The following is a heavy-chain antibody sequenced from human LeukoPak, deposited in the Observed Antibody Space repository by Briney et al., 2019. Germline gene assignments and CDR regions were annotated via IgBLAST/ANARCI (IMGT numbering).Heavy chain of an antibody. CDR1: GGSTSSYY. CDR3: ARALNLRYFDWSQGDAFDI. V-gene: IGHV4-4*07. D-gene: IGHD3-9*01. J-gene: IGHJ3*02. Sequence: PSETLSLTCTVSGGSTSSYYWSWIRQSAGKGLEWIGRIYVSGSTNYNPSLKSRVTISVDTSKNQFSLKLSSVTAADTAVYYCARALNLRYFDWSQGDAFDIWGQGTMVTVSS. CDR2: IYVSGST.